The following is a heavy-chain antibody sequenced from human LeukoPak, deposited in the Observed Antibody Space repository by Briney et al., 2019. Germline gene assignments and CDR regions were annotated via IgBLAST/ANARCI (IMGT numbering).Heavy chain of an antibody. CDR3: AKGTVTLAGDDAFDV. J-gene: IGHJ3*01. CDR1: GFTFSNYA. Sequence: GGSLRLSCTASGFTFSNYAMNGVGQAPGKGLEGGSGISGSGARTYFAGSVKGRLTISRDNSRNPQYLQMNILRAEDTAVYYCAKGTVTLAGDDAFDVWGQGTMVTVSS. D-gene: IGHD6-19*01. CDR2: ISGSGART. V-gene: IGHV3-23*01.